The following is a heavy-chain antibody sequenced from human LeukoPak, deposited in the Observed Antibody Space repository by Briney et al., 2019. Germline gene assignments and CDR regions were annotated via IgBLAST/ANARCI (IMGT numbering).Heavy chain of an antibody. CDR2: INHSGST. D-gene: IGHD2-8*01. V-gene: IGHV4-34*01. Sequence: SETLSLTCAVYGGSFSGYYWSWIRQPPGKGLEWIGEINHSGSTNYNPSLKSRVTISVDTSKNQFSLKLSSVTAADTAVYYCAREDIVLMVYAMGAFDIWGQGTMVTVSS. CDR1: GGSFSGYY. J-gene: IGHJ3*02. CDR3: AREDIVLMVYAMGAFDI.